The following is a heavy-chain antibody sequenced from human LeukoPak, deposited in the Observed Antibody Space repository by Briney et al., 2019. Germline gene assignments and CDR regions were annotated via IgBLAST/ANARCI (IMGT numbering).Heavy chain of an antibody. V-gene: IGHV1-58*01. CDR1: GFTFTSSA. CDR2: IVVGSGNT. J-gene: IGHJ4*02. D-gene: IGHD3-10*01. Sequence: ASVKVSCKASGFTFTSSAVQWVRQARGQRLEWIGWIVVGSGNTNYAQKFQERVTITRDMSTSTAYMELSSLRSEDTAVYYCATVYGSGSYWYFDYWGQGTLVTVSS. CDR3: ATVYGSGSYWYFDY.